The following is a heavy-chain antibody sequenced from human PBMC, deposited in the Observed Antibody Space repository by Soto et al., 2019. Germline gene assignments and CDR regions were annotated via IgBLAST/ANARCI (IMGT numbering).Heavy chain of an antibody. J-gene: IGHJ6*02. Sequence: QVQLVQSGAGVGKSGASVKVSCKASGYTFSDYFIQWLRQAPGQGLEWVAWINPKTAATNYAKKFQDRVTVTSDTSFSTAYLELTRLRPDDTALYYCARIKWGLDYYSGMDVWGQGTAVSVTS. CDR1: GYTFSDYF. V-gene: IGHV1-2*02. CDR2: INPKTAAT. D-gene: IGHD1-26*01. CDR3: ARIKWGLDYYSGMDV.